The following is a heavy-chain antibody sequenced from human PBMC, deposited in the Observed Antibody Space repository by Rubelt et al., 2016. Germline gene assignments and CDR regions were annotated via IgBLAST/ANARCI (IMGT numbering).Heavy chain of an antibody. CDR2: MNPNSGNA. V-gene: IGHV1-8*01. CDR1: GYSFTSPY. Sequence: QVQLVQSGAEVKTPVASVKFSCKASGYSFTSPYIHCVRQAPGQGLEWLGWMNPNSGNAGYAQKFQGIVTMTRNTPINTSYRELGSLGFEETAVYYGARGRSTNRESYYWFDYWGQGTLVTVSS. CDR3: ARGRSTNRESYYWFDY. D-gene: IGHD1-26*01. J-gene: IGHJ4*02.